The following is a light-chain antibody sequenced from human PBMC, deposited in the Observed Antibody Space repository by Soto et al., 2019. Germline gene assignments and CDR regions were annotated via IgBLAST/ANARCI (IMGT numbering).Light chain of an antibody. CDR1: QTTNNY. J-gene: IGKJ5*01. CDR2: ATS. V-gene: IGKV1-39*01. CDR3: QPYYSYPIT. Sequence: EIQMTQTPPSLSASVGDRFTFTCRSSQTTNNYLNWYQLKPGKAPKLPNYATSTLQTGGPSWFRGSRAGTNFTITISCLQAEEFSTYFCQPYYSYPITFGQGTRLEI.